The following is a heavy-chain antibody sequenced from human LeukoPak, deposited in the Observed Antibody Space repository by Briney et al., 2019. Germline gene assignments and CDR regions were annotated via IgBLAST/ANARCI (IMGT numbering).Heavy chain of an antibody. CDR1: GFSLSTSGMC. V-gene: IGHV2-70*12. CDR3: AHTSGDFDY. D-gene: IGHD6-19*01. J-gene: IGHJ4*02. CDR2: IDWDDDK. Sequence: SGPTLVNPTQTLTLTCTFSGFSLSTSGMCVSWIRQPPGKALEWLARIDWDDDKYYSTSLKTRLTISKDTSKNQVVLTVTNMDPVHTATYYGAHTSGDFDYWGQGTLATVSS.